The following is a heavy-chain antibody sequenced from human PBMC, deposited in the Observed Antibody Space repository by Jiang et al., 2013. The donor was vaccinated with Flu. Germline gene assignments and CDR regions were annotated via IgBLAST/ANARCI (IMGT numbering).Heavy chain of an antibody. V-gene: IGHV4-34*01. CDR1: GGSFSGYY. Sequence: LLKPSETLSLTCAVYGGSFSGYYWSWIRQPPGKGLEWIGEINHSGSTNYNPSLKSRVTISVDTSKNQFSLKLSSVTAADTAVYYCAGEIHRGPVPGPWGQGTLVTVSS. J-gene: IGHJ5*02. CDR2: INHSGST. D-gene: IGHD5-18*01. CDR3: AGEIHRGPVPGP.